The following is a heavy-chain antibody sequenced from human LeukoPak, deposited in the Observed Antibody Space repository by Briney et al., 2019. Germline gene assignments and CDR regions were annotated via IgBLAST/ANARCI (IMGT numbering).Heavy chain of an antibody. CDR1: GFTFSSYW. Sequence: GGSLRLSCAASGFTFSSYWMSWVRQAPGKGLEWVANIKQDGSEKYYVDSVKGRFTISRDNAKNSLYLQMNSLRAEDTALYYCAKGKRPVVVAAYDYWGQGTLVTVSS. J-gene: IGHJ4*02. V-gene: IGHV3-7*03. D-gene: IGHD2-15*01. CDR3: AKGKRPVVVAAYDY. CDR2: IKQDGSEK.